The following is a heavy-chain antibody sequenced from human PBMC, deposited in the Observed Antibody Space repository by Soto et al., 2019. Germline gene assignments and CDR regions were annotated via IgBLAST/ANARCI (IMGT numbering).Heavy chain of an antibody. D-gene: IGHD5-18*01. Sequence: QVQLQESGPGLVKPSETLSLTCSVSGGSIGSYYWSWIRQPPGKGLEWIAYIYYSGSTNYNPSLKRRVTISVATSKIHFSLNQSSVTAADTAVYDCAGGGWRQLDYGVQGTLVTVSS. CDR3: AGGGWRQLDY. CDR2: IYYSGST. CDR1: GGSIGSYY. J-gene: IGHJ4*02. V-gene: IGHV4-59*08.